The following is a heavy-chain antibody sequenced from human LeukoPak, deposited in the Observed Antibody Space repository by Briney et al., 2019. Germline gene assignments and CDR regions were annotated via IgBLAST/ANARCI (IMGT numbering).Heavy chain of an antibody. CDR1: GFTFSSYA. J-gene: IGHJ4*02. CDR2: ISSNGGST. CDR3: ARGRGPAAEVDY. D-gene: IGHD2-2*01. V-gene: IGHV3-64*01. Sequence: PGGSLRLSCAASGFTFSSYAMHWVRQAPGKGLEYVSAISSNGGSTYYANSVKGRFTISRDNSKNTLYLQMGSLRAEDMAVYYCARGRGPAAEVDYWGQGTLVTVSS.